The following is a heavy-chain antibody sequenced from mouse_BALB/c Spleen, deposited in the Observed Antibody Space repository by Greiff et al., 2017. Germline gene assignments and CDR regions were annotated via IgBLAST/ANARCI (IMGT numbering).Heavy chain of an antibody. V-gene: IGHV1S22*01. D-gene: IGHD2-4*01. CDR3: TTMIYYDYDRAMDY. J-gene: IGHJ4*01. CDR2: IYPGSGSS. Sequence: LQQPGSELVRPGASVKLSCKASGYTFTSYWMNWVKQRPGQGLEWIGNIYPGSGSSNYDEKFKSKATLTVDTSSSTAYMQLSSLTSEDSAIYYCTTMIYYDYDRAMDYWGQGTSVTVSS. CDR1: GYTFTSYW.